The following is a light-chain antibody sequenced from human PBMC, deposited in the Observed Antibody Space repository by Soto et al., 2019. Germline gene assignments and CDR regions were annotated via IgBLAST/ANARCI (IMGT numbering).Light chain of an antibody. V-gene: IGLV2-14*01. CDR1: SSDVGGYDY. J-gene: IGLJ1*01. Sequence: QSVLTQPASVSGSPGQSITISCTGTSSDVGGYDYVSWYQQHPGEAPKLVIYDVTNRPSGVSNRFSGSKSGNTASLTISGLQAEDEADYYCSSYTSSSSRLFGTGTKLTVL. CDR2: DVT. CDR3: SSYTSSSSRL.